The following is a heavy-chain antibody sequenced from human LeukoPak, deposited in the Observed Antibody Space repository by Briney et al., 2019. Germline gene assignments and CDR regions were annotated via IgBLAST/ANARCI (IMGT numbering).Heavy chain of an antibody. CDR1: GGSISSGSYY. CDR3: AREGGWFDP. CDR2: IYTSGST. D-gene: IGHD3-16*01. J-gene: IGHJ5*02. V-gene: IGHV4-61*02. Sequence: SETLSLTCTVSGGSISSGSYYWSWIRQPAGKGLEWIGRIYTSGSTNYNPSLKSRVTISVDTSKNQFSLKLSSVTAADTAVYYCAREGGWFDPWGQGTLVTVSS.